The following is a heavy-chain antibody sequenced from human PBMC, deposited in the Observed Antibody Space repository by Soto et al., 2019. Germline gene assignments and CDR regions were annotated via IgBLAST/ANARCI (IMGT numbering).Heavy chain of an antibody. CDR2: IQYSGIS. CDR1: GGSISTYF. J-gene: IGHJ4*02. Sequence: QVQLQESGPGLMKPSETLSLTCTVSGGSISTYFWSWIRQPPGQGLEWDGFIQYSGISNYNPSLNSRVTISVDKSKNQLSLRLNSVTAADPAVYYCGRSPYSYGPFEYWGQGTLGSV. CDR3: GRSPYSYGPFEY. D-gene: IGHD5-18*01. V-gene: IGHV4-59*01.